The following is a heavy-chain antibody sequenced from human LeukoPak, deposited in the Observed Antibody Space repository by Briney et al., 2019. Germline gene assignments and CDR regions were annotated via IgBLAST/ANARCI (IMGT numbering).Heavy chain of an antibody. Sequence: PGRSLRLSCAASGFTFDDYAIHWVRQAPGRGLEWVSGISWDSGTIGYADSVKGRFTISRDNAKNSLYLQMNSLRTEDTALYYCAKDLVGELGLFDYWGQGTLVTVSS. J-gene: IGHJ4*02. V-gene: IGHV3-9*01. CDR3: AKDLVGELGLFDY. CDR1: GFTFDDYA. D-gene: IGHD1-26*01. CDR2: ISWDSGTI.